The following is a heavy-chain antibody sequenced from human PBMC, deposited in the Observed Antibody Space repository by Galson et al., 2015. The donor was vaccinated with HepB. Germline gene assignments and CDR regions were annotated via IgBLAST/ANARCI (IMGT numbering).Heavy chain of an antibody. CDR1: GGSISSGGYY. Sequence: TLSLTCTVSGGSISSGGYYWSWIRQHPGKGLEWIEYIYYSGSTYYNPSLKSRVTISVDTSKNQFSLKLSSVTAADTAVYYCARANLSPPYNWFDPWGQGTLVTVSS. CDR2: IYYSGST. J-gene: IGHJ5*02. V-gene: IGHV4-31*03. D-gene: IGHD5/OR15-5a*01. CDR3: ARANLSPPYNWFDP.